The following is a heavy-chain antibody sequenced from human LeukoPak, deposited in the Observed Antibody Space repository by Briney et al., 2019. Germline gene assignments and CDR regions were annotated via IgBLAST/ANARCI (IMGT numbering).Heavy chain of an antibody. CDR2: IVGSGGSS. V-gene: IGHV3-23*01. Sequence: GGSLRLSCAASGFTFSNYAMNWARQAPGKGLEWVSTIVGSGGSSYYADSVKGRFTISRDNSKNTVYLQMNSLRAEDTAVYYCAKGAIVLTVYAAFDIWGQGTMVTVSS. D-gene: IGHD2-8*01. CDR1: GFTFSNYA. J-gene: IGHJ3*02. CDR3: AKGAIVLTVYAAFDI.